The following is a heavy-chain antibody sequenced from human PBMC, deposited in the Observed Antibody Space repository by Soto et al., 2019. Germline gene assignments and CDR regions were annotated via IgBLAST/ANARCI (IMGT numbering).Heavy chain of an antibody. V-gene: IGHV3-30*18. D-gene: IGHD3-22*01. J-gene: IGHJ4*02. CDR2: ISYDGSNK. Sequence: QVQLVESGGGVVQPGRSLRLSCAASGFTFSSYGMHWVRQAPGKGLEWVAVISYDGSNKYYADSVKGRFTISRDNSKNTLYLQMNSLRAEDTAVYYCAKGRDSSGYTLDYWGQGTLVTVSS. CDR1: GFTFSSYG. CDR3: AKGRDSSGYTLDY.